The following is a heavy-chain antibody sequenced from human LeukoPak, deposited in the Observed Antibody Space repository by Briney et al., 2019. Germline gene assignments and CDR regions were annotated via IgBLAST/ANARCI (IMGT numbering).Heavy chain of an antibody. CDR2: INHSGST. V-gene: IGHV4-34*01. D-gene: IGHD6-13*01. J-gene: IGHJ2*01. Sequence: PSETLSLTCAVYGGSFSGYYWSWIRQPPGKGLEWIGEINHSGSTNYSPSLKSRVTISVDTSKNQFSLKVSSVTAADTAVYYCARVYYSNSYDYWYFDLWGRGTLVTVSS. CDR3: ARVYYSNSYDYWYFDL. CDR1: GGSFSGYY.